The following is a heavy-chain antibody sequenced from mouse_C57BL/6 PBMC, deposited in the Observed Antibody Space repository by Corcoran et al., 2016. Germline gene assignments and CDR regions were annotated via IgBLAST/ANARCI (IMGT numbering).Heavy chain of an antibody. D-gene: IGHD1-1*01. CDR1: GYAFSSYW. Sequence: QVQLQQSGAELVKPGASVKISCKASGYAFSSYWMNWVKQRPGKGLEWIGQIYPGDGDTNYNGKFKGKATLTADKSSSTAYMQLSSLTSEDSAVYFCAREDGSSPRYFDYWGQGTTLTVSS. J-gene: IGHJ2*01. CDR3: AREDGSSPRYFDY. CDR2: IYPGDGDT. V-gene: IGHV1-80*01.